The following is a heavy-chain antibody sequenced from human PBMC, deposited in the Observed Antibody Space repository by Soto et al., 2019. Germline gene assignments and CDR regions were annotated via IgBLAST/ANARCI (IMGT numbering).Heavy chain of an antibody. D-gene: IGHD1-1*01. CDR3: ARGTGNYYYHMDV. Sequence: GGSLRLSCAASGFTFSSYGMHWVRQAPGKGLEWVAVIWYDGSNKYYADSVKGRFTISRDNSKNTLYLQMNSLRAEDTAMYYCARGTGNYYYHMDVWGKGTTVTVSS. J-gene: IGHJ6*03. V-gene: IGHV3-33*01. CDR1: GFTFSSYG. CDR2: IWYDGSNK.